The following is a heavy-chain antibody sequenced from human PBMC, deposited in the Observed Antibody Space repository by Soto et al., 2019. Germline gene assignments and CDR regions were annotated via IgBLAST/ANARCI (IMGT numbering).Heavy chain of an antibody. Sequence: QVQLVESGGGVVQPGGSLRLSCAASGFTFSNYGMHWVRQAPGKGLEWVAVISYAGSNKYYADSVKGRFTISRDNSKNTLYLQMNSLTTEDTAVYYCARDWVWFGAHPIDYWGQGTLVTVSS. CDR3: ARDWVWFGAHPIDY. D-gene: IGHD3-10*01. J-gene: IGHJ4*02. CDR1: GFTFSNYG. CDR2: ISYAGSNK. V-gene: IGHV3-30*03.